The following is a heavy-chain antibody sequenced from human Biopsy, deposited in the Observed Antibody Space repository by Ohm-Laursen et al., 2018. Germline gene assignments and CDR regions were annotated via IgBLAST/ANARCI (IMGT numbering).Heavy chain of an antibody. V-gene: IGHV4-59*08. D-gene: IGHD6-19*01. Sequence: SETLSLTCTVSGGSISGSSWSWIRQAPGRGPEWVGYISYSGSTSNNPSLKSRITISGDTSKNQISLKVTSVTAADTAVYYCAKHGSGWTGDDALHIWGQGTMVTVSS. CDR2: ISYSGST. CDR3: AKHGSGWTGDDALHI. CDR1: GGSISGSS. J-gene: IGHJ3*02.